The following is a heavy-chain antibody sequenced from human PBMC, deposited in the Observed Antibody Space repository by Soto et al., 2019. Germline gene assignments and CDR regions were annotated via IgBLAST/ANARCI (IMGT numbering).Heavy chain of an antibody. CDR3: ARGRNVLRYFDWLFQRGTYYYYGMDV. V-gene: IGHV3-11*06. CDR1: GFTFSDYY. D-gene: IGHD3-9*01. CDR2: ISSSSYT. Sequence: GGSLRLSCAASGFTFSDYYMSWIRQAPGKGLEWVSYISSSSYTNYADSVKGRFTISRDNAKNSLYLQMNSLRAEDTAVYYCARGRNVLRYFDWLFQRGTYYYYGMDVWGQGTTVTVSS. J-gene: IGHJ6*02.